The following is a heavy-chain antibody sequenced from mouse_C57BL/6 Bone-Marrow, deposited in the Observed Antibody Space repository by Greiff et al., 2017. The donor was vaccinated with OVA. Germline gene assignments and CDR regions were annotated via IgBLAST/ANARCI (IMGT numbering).Heavy chain of an antibody. D-gene: IGHD1-3*01. CDR1: GFTFSSSA. V-gene: IGHV5-4*01. Sequence: VKLMESGGGLVKPGGSLKLSCAASGFTFSSSAMSWVRQTPEKRLEWVATISDGGSYTYYPDNVKGRFTISRDNAKNNLYLQMSHLKSEDTAMYYCARDLKAFAYWGQGTLVTVSA. J-gene: IGHJ3*01. CDR2: ISDGGSYT. CDR3: ARDLKAFAY.